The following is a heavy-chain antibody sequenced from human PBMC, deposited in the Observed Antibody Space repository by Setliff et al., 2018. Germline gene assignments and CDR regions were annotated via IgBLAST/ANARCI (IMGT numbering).Heavy chain of an antibody. CDR3: AGEPLGYCSSTSCYLSDYYYYYMDV. V-gene: IGHV1-69*13. Sequence: SVKVSCKASGGTFSSYAISWVRQAPGQGLEWMGGIIPIFGTANYAQKFQGRVTITADESTSTAYMELSSLRSEDTAVYYCAGEPLGYCSSTSCYLSDYYYYYMDVWGKGTTVTVSS. D-gene: IGHD2-2*01. CDR2: IIPIFGTA. J-gene: IGHJ6*03. CDR1: GGTFSSYA.